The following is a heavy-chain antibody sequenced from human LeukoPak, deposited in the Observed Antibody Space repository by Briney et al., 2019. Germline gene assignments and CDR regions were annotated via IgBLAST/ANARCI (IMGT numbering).Heavy chain of an antibody. V-gene: IGHV3-21*01. D-gene: IGHD6-13*01. Sequence: GGPLRLSCAASGFTFSSYWMSWVRQAPGKGLEWVSSISSSSSYIYYADSVKGRFTISRDNAKNSLYLQMNSLRAEDTAVYYCARETSSSLDDYWGQGTLVTVSS. CDR1: GFTFSSYW. J-gene: IGHJ4*02. CDR2: ISSSSSYI. CDR3: ARETSSSLDDY.